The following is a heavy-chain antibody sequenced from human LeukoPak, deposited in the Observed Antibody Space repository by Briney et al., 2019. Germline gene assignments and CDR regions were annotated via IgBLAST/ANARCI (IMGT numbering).Heavy chain of an antibody. V-gene: IGHV4-34*01. CDR2: INHSGST. CDR3: ATASGSGSIQKAFDY. Sequence: PSETLSLTCAVYGGSFSGYCWSWIRQPPGKGLEWIGEINHSGSTNYNPSLKSRVTISVDTSKNQFSLKLSSVTAADTAVYYCATASGSGSIQKAFDYWGQGTLVTVSS. D-gene: IGHD3-10*01. J-gene: IGHJ4*02. CDR1: GGSFSGYC.